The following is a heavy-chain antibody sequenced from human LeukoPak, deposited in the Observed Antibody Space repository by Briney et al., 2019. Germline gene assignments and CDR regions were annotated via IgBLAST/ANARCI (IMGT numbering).Heavy chain of an antibody. J-gene: IGHJ4*02. CDR1: GFTFSNFW. CDR2: INQDGSEK. CDR3: ATNLGYSYGYYFDY. D-gene: IGHD5-18*01. Sequence: SGGSLRLSCAASGFTFSNFWMTWVRQAPGKGLEWVANINQDGSEKYYVGSVKGRFTISRDNAKNSLYLQMNSLRAEDTAVYYCATNLGYSYGYYFDYWGQGTLVTVSS. V-gene: IGHV3-7*01.